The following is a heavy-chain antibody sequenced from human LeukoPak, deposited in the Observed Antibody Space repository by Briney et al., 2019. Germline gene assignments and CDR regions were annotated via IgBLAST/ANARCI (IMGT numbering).Heavy chain of an antibody. J-gene: IGHJ4*02. V-gene: IGHV3-15*07. D-gene: IGHD6-19*01. CDR1: GFTFNNAW. CDR3: TTDRAVAGTIVGSDY. Sequence: GGSLRLSCAASGFTFNNAWMNWVRQAPGKGLEWVGRIKSKSDGGTTDYAAPVKGRLSISRDDSKNTLYLQMNSLKTEDTAVYYCTTDRAVAGTIVGSDYWGQGTLVTVSS. CDR2: IKSKSDGGTT.